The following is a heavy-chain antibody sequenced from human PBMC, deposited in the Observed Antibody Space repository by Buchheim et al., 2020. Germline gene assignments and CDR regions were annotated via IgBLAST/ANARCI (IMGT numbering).Heavy chain of an antibody. CDR3: VKGGWLDD. Sequence: EVHLLESGGGLVQPGGSLRLSCIASGFTFNKFDMSWVRQAPGKGLEWVSFISARDGNTKYADSVKGRFAISRDNSKSTLFLQMNSLQVEDTAVYYCVKGGWLDDWGQGTL. V-gene: IGHV3-23*01. J-gene: IGHJ4*02. D-gene: IGHD6-19*01. CDR1: GFTFNKFD. CDR2: ISARDGNT.